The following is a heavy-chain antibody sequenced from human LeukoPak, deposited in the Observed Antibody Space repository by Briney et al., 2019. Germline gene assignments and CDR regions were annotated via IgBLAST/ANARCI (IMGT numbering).Heavy chain of an antibody. D-gene: IGHD5-18*01. CDR1: GGSISSSSYY. CDR2: IHYSGST. V-gene: IGHV4-39*01. Sequence: SETLSLTCTVSGGSISSSSYYWGWIRQPPGKGLEWIGSIHYSGSTYYNPSLKSRVTISVDTSKNQFSLKLSSVTAADTAVYYCARHAPPYSNYGMDVWGQGTTVTVSS. J-gene: IGHJ6*02. CDR3: ARHAPPYSNYGMDV.